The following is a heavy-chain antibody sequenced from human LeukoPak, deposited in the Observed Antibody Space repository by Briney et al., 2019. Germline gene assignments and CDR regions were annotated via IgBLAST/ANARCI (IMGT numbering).Heavy chain of an antibody. CDR3: TTDQFLRSTTYYGMDV. J-gene: IGHJ6*02. V-gene: IGHV3-15*07. D-gene: IGHD5-12*01. Sequence: PGGSLRLSCAASGFTFSNAWMNWVRQAPGKGLEWVGHIRSKADGGTTDYAAPVKGRFTISRDDSKNTLYLQMNSLITEDTALYYCTTDQFLRSTTYYGMDVWGQGTTVTVSS. CDR2: IRSKADGGTT. CDR1: GFTFSNAW.